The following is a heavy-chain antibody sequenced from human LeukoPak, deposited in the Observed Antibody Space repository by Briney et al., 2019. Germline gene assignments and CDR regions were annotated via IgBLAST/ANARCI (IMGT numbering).Heavy chain of an antibody. D-gene: IGHD6-13*01. CDR1: GFTFDDYA. V-gene: IGHV3-43D*04. Sequence: GGSLRLSCAASGFTFDDYAMHWVRQAPGKGLEWLSLISWDGSNTYYADSAKGRFTISRDNSKNSLYLQMNSLRPEDTALYYCAKDIEAAAGTYFDYWGQGTLVTVSS. CDR3: AKDIEAAAGTYFDY. CDR2: ISWDGSNT. J-gene: IGHJ4*02.